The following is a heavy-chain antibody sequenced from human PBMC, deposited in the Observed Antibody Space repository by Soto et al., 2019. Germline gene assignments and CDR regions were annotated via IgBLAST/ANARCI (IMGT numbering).Heavy chain of an antibody. CDR1: GDSFNDYY. CDR3: ARESGGATATLDYYYFYMDV. J-gene: IGHJ6*03. Sequence: QVQLVQSGAEVRKPGASVTVSCRSSGDSFNDYYIHWVRQAPGQGFAWMGWINPNGGVTKYAQKCQGWVSMTRDTYIRTVYMQLSRLRSDDTAGYYCARESGGATATLDYYYFYMDVWGTGTTVTVSS. D-gene: IGHD5-12*01. V-gene: IGHV1-2*04. CDR2: INPNGGVT.